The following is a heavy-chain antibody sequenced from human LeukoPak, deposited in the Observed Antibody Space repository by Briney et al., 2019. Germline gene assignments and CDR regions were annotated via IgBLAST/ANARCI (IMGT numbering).Heavy chain of an antibody. J-gene: IGHJ4*02. CDR2: ISYDGTNK. CDR3: AKDDRGNEAPFDY. V-gene: IGHV3-30*18. CDR1: GFTFSNYD. Sequence: GGSLRLSCAASGFTFSNYDMHWVRQAPGKGLEWVAVISYDGTNKYYADSVKGRFTISRDNSKNTLHLRMNSLRAEDTAVYYCAKDDRGNEAPFDYWGQGTLVTVSS.